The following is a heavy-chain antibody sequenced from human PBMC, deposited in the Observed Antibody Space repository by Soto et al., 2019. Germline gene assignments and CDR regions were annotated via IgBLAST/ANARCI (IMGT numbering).Heavy chain of an antibody. CDR1: GGSISSYY. CDR2: IYYSGST. Sequence: QVQLQESGPGLVKPSETLSLTCTVSGGSISSYYWSWIRQPPGKGLEWIGYIYYSGSTNYNPSLKSRLTRAVDTSKNQFSLKLSSVTAADTAVYYCARGVTAILDYWGQGTLVTVSS. CDR3: ARGVTAILDY. D-gene: IGHD2-21*02. J-gene: IGHJ4*02. V-gene: IGHV4-59*01.